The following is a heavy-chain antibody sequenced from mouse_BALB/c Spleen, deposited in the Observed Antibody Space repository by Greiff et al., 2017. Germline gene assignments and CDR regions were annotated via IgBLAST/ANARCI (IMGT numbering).Heavy chain of an antibody. CDR2: IRLKSNNYAT. CDR1: GFTFSNYW. Sequence: EVKLVESGGGLVQPGGSMKLSCVASGFTFSNYWMNWVRQSPEKGLEWVAEIRLKSNNYATHYAESVKGRFTISRDDSKSSVYLQMNNLRAEDTGIYYCTRSYYGSSYAYYFDYWGQGTTLTVSS. CDR3: TRSYYGSSYAYYFDY. V-gene: IGHV6-6*02. J-gene: IGHJ2*01. D-gene: IGHD1-1*01.